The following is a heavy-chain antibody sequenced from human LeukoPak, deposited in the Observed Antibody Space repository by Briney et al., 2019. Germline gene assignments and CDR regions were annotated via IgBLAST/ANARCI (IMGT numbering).Heavy chain of an antibody. Sequence: SETLSLTCAVYGGSFSGYYWSWIRQPPGKGLEWIGEINHSGSTNYNPSLKSRVTISVDTSKNQFSLKLSSVTAADTAVYYCARDKGGMVPFDHWGQGTLVTVSS. J-gene: IGHJ4*02. V-gene: IGHV4-34*01. CDR1: GGSFSGYY. CDR2: INHSGST. D-gene: IGHD3-10*01. CDR3: ARDKGGMVPFDH.